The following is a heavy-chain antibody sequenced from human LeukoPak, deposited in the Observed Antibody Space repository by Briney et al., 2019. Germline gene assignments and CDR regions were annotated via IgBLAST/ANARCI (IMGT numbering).Heavy chain of an antibody. D-gene: IGHD6-13*01. CDR1: GGTLSSYA. CDR3: ARAIYIAAPFDY. V-gene: IGHV1-69*13. Sequence: GASVKVSCEASGGTLSSYAISWVRQAPGQGLEWVGGIIPIFGTANYAQKFQGRVTITADESTSTAYMELSSLRSEDTAVYYCARAIYIAAPFDYWGQGTLVTVSS. CDR2: IIPIFGTA. J-gene: IGHJ4*02.